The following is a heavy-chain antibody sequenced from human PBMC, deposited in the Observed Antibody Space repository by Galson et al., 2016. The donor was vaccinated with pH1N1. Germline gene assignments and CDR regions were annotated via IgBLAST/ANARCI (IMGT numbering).Heavy chain of an antibody. CDR3: ARGPVYWYFDL. J-gene: IGHJ2*01. CDR2: MNPNNGNA. CDR1: GYTLTSYD. Sequence: SCKASGYTLTSYDINWVRQATGQGLEWMGWMNPNNGNADYAPKFQGRVTLTRNASINTAYMELSSLTSEDTAVYYCARGPVYWYFDLWGRGTPVMVSS. V-gene: IGHV1-8*01.